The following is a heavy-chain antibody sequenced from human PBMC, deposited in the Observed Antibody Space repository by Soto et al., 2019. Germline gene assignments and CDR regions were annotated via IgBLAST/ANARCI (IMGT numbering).Heavy chain of an antibody. CDR3: TRGGRESNWNDGNFED. D-gene: IGHD1-20*01. V-gene: IGHV1-69*02. CDR1: GGTFSRYT. J-gene: IGHJ4*02. CDR2: VVPKIGII. Sequence: QFQLVQSWAEVKKPGSSVKVSCKAPGGTFSRYTINWVRQAPGQGLEWMGRVVPKIGIINFILKFQGRLTVTADKSTRTAFLELSSLRPEDTAVYYCTRGGRESNWNDGNFEDWGKGTQVTVSS.